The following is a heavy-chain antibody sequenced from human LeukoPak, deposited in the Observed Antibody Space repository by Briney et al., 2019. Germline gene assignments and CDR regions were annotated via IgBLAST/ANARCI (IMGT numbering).Heavy chain of an antibody. CDR1: GGTFSSYA. CDR3: ARGLSYCSSTSCYLVDY. D-gene: IGHD2-2*01. CDR2: IIPIFGTA. J-gene: IGHJ4*02. Sequence: SVKVSCKASGGTFSSYAISWVRQAPGQGLEWMGGIIPIFGTANYAQKFQGRVTITADESTSTAYMELSSLRSEDTAVYYCARGLSYCSSTSCYLVDYWGQGTLVTVSS. V-gene: IGHV1-69*13.